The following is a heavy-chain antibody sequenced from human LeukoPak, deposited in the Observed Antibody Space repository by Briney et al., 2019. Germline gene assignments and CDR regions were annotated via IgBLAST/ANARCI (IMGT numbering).Heavy chain of an antibody. V-gene: IGHV1-46*03. CDR2: INPSGGST. CDR1: GYTFTSYY. Sequence: ASVKVSCKASGYTFTSYYMHWVRQAPGQGLEWMGIINPSGGSTSYAQKFQGRVTMTRDTSTSTVYMELSSLRSEDTAVYYCARDRLVRFGGSYFYYWGQGTLLTVSS. D-gene: IGHD3-16*01. CDR3: ARDRLVRFGGSYFYY. J-gene: IGHJ4*02.